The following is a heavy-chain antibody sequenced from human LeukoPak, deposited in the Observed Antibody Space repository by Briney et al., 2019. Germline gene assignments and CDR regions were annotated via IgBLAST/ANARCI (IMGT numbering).Heavy chain of an antibody. Sequence: GGSLRLSCAASGFTFSSYEMNWVRQAPGKGLEWVSYISSSGSTIYYADSVKGRFTISRDNAKNSLYLQMNSLRAEDTAVYYCARASMRMSTAGLVDYWGQGTLVTVSS. D-gene: IGHD6-13*01. CDR2: ISSSGSTI. V-gene: IGHV3-48*03. CDR3: ARASMRMSTAGLVDY. CDR1: GFTFSSYE. J-gene: IGHJ4*02.